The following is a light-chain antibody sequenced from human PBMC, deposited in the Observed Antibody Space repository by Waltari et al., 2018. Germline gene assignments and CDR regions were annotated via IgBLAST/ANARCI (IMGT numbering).Light chain of an antibody. CDR1: QSISNW. V-gene: IGKV1-5*03. CDR3: QQYNSYSLLT. CDR2: KAS. J-gene: IGKJ4*01. Sequence: DIQMNQSPSTLSASVGDRVTITCRASQSISNWLAWYQQKPGKAPKLLIYKASTLESGVPSRFSCSGSGTEFTLTINSLQPDDFATYYYQQYNSYSLLTFGGGTKLEIK.